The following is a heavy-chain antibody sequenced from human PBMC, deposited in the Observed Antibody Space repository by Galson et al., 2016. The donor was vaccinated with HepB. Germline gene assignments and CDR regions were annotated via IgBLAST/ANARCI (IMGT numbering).Heavy chain of an antibody. CDR1: GGTFTTYP. CDR3: ARPSSGWANDAFDI. Sequence: SVKVSCKASGGTFTTYPITWVRQAPGQGPECLGRIIPLLGIPKYAQKFQGRLTITADKSTSTTSMELTSLRPEDSAVYYCARPSSGWANDAFDIWGQGTMVIVSS. D-gene: IGHD6-19*01. V-gene: IGHV1-69*02. CDR2: IIPLLGIP. J-gene: IGHJ3*02.